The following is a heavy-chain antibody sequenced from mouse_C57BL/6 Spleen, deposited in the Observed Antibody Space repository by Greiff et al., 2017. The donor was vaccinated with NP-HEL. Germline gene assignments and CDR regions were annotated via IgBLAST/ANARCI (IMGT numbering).Heavy chain of an antibody. D-gene: IGHD2-2*01. Sequence: EVKLMESEGGLVQPGRSMKLSCTASGFTFSDYYMAWVRQVPEKGLEWVANINYDGSSTYYLDSLKSRFIISRDNAKNILYLQMSSLKSEDTATYYCARVGWLRLDYFDYWGQGTTLTVSS. CDR1: GFTFSDYY. V-gene: IGHV5-16*01. J-gene: IGHJ2*01. CDR3: ARVGWLRLDYFDY. CDR2: INYDGSST.